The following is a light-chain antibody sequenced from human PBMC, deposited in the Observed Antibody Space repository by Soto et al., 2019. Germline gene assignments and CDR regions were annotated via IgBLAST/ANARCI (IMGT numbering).Light chain of an antibody. CDR1: QNINNY. CDR2: DAS. V-gene: IGKV1-39*01. CDR3: QQSYTTPIT. Sequence: IQMTQSPSSLSASVGDRVTITCQASQNINNYLNWYQQKPGRAPKLLIYDASSLQSGVPSRFSGSGSGTEFTLTISSLQSEDFATYYCQQSYTTPITFGQGTRLEIK. J-gene: IGKJ5*01.